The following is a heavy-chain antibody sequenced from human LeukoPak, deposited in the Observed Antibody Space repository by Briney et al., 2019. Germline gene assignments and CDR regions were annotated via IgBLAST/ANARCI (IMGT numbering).Heavy chain of an antibody. V-gene: IGHV3-11*01. J-gene: IGHJ4*02. CDR1: GFSSSDYY. CDR3: GRDGSGSPDY. Sequence: GGSLRLSCEVSGFSSSDYYMTWIRQAPGKGLEWIAYISSSSHMIYYADSVKGRFTIPRDNAKNSLYLQINRLRAEDTAVYYCGRDGSGSPDYWGQGTLVTVSS. D-gene: IGHD1-26*01. CDR2: ISSSSHMI.